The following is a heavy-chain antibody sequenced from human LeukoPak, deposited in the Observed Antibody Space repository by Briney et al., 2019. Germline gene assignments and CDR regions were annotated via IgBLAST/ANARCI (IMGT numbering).Heavy chain of an antibody. CDR3: ARGGSYLSAFDI. D-gene: IGHD1-26*01. V-gene: IGHV3-53*01. J-gene: IGHJ3*02. CDR1: EFTVSVNY. CDR2: IYSGGST. Sequence: GGSLTLSCAASEFTVSVNYISWVRQAPGKGLEWVSFIYSGGSTYYADSVKGRFTISRDSSKNILHLQMNSLRAEGTAVYYCARGGSYLSAFDIWGQGTMVTVSS.